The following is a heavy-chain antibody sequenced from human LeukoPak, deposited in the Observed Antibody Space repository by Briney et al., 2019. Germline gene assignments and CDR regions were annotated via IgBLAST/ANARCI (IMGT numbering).Heavy chain of an antibody. CDR1: GESFSGYY. D-gene: IGHD2-15*01. V-gene: IGHV4-34*01. Sequence: SETLSLTCAVYGESFSGYYWSWIRQPPGKGLEWIGEINHSGSTNYNPSLKSRVTISVDTSKNQFSLKLSSVTAADTAVYYCARVRSGTGDYWGQGTLVTVSS. CDR2: INHSGST. CDR3: ARVRSGTGDY. J-gene: IGHJ4*02.